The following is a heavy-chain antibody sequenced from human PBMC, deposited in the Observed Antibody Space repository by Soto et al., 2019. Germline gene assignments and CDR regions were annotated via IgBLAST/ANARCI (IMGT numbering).Heavy chain of an antibody. CDR2: INPSGAST. CDR3: ASDYNAYQRQHVFDI. J-gene: IGHJ3*02. D-gene: IGHD3-10*01. V-gene: IGHV1-46*02. Sequence: QVQLVQSGAEVKKPGASVKVACKASGYSFNSYYMHWVRQAPGQGPDWMGVINPSGASTSYAQKFQGRVTMTRDTSTSTVYMELSSLRSEDTALYYCASDYNAYQRQHVFDIWGQGTLVTVSS. CDR1: GYSFNSYY.